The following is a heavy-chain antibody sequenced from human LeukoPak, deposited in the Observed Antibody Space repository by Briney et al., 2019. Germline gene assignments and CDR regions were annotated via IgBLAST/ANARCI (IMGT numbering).Heavy chain of an antibody. CDR3: ARRIAVWGSYPLDY. Sequence: SETLSLTCTVSGGSISSSSYYWGWIRQPPGKGLEWIGSIYYSGSTYYNPSLKSRVTISVDTSKNQFSLKLSSVTAADTAVYYCARRIAVWGSYPLDYWGQGTLVTVSS. CDR2: IYYSGST. CDR1: GGSISSSSYY. J-gene: IGHJ4*02. V-gene: IGHV4-39*01. D-gene: IGHD3-16*02.